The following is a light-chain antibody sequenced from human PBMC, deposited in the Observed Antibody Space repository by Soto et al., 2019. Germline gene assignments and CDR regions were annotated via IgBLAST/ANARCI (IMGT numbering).Light chain of an antibody. CDR3: MQALQTPHT. CDR1: QSLLHSNGYNY. V-gene: IGKV2-28*01. J-gene: IGKJ4*01. CDR2: VGS. Sequence: DIVMTQSPLSLPVTPGEPASISCRSSQSLLHSNGYNYVDWYLQKPGQSPQLLIDVGSNRASGAPDRFRGSGSGTDFTLKSSRVEAEDGGVYYGMQALQTPHTFGGGTKVESK.